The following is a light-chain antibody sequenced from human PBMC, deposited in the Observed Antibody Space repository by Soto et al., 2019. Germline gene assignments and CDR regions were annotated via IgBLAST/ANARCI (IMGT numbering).Light chain of an antibody. CDR3: QKYFSAPFT. CDR2: AAS. V-gene: IGKV1-27*01. J-gene: IGKJ3*01. Sequence: DIQMTQSPSSLSASVGDRVTITCRASQAIRNSLAWYQQKPGKVPSLLIYAASTLQPGVPSRFSGSGSGTHFTLTMSSLQPEDVATYYCQKYFSAPFTFGPGTKLGIK. CDR1: QAIRNS.